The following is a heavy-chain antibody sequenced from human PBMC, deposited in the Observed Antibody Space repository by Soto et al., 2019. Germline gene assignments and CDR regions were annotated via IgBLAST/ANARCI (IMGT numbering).Heavy chain of an antibody. CDR3: ARGDSGSYSVGLFDY. D-gene: IGHD1-26*01. Sequence: ASVKVSCKASGYTFTSYGISWVRQAPGQGLEWMGWISAYNGNTNYAQKLQGRVTMTTDTSTSTAYMELRSLRSDDTAVYYCARGDSGSYSVGLFDYWGQGTLVTVSS. V-gene: IGHV1-18*04. CDR2: ISAYNGNT. CDR1: GYTFTSYG. J-gene: IGHJ4*02.